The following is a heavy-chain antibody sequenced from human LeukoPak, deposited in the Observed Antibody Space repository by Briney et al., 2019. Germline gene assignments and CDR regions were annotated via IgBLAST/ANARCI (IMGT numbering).Heavy chain of an antibody. CDR3: ARQSSGDYHWFDP. Sequence: GESLKISCKGSGYSFTNYWIGWVRQTPGKGLGWMGVNYPGDSDTIYTPSFQGKVTISAHKSNPNPHLEWSSHKASHTPMYHCARQSSGDYHWFDPWGQGTLVTVSS. V-gene: IGHV5-51*01. J-gene: IGHJ5*02. CDR1: GYSFTNYW. CDR2: NYPGDSDT. D-gene: IGHD6-19*01.